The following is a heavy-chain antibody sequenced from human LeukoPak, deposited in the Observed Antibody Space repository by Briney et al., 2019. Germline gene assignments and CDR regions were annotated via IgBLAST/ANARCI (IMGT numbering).Heavy chain of an antibody. D-gene: IGHD3-22*01. V-gene: IGHV5-51*01. CDR3: ARQGSYDNSGYSFDY. CDR2: IYPGNADA. J-gene: IGHJ4*02. CDR1: GYSLINHW. Sequence: GESLKISCKASGYSLINHWIGWVRQMPGKGLDWVGIIYPGNADATYSPSFQGQVTISADKSTTTVYLQWSSLKASDTAMYCCARQGSYDNSGYSFDYWGQGTLVTVSS.